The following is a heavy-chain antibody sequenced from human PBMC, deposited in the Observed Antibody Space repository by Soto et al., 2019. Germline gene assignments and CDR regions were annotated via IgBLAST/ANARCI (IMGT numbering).Heavy chain of an antibody. V-gene: IGHV3-23*01. CDR2: ISGSGGGT. CDR1: GLTFSSYA. CDR3: AKDRVTDYYDSSGPTDAFDI. D-gene: IGHD3-22*01. J-gene: IGHJ3*02. Sequence: PGGSLRLSCAASGLTFSSYAMSWVRQAPGKGLEWVSAISGSGGGTYYADSVKGRFTISRDNSKNTLYLQMNSLRAEDTAVYYCAKDRVTDYYDSSGPTDAFDIWGQGTMVTVSS.